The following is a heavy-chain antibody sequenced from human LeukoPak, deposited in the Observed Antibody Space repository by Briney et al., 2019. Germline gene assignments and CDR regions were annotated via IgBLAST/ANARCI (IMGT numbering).Heavy chain of an antibody. D-gene: IGHD3-10*01. Sequence: ASVKVSCMASGYTFTGYYMLWVRQAPGQGLEWMGRINPNSGGTNYAQKFQGRVTMTRDTSISTAYMELSRLRSDDTAVYYCARVYGSGSLDYWGQGTLVTVSS. CDR2: INPNSGGT. CDR1: GYTFTGYY. CDR3: ARVYGSGSLDY. J-gene: IGHJ4*02. V-gene: IGHV1-2*06.